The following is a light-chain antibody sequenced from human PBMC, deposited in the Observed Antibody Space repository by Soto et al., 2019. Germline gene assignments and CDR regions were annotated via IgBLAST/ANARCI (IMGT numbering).Light chain of an antibody. CDR1: TSNIGAPYD. CDR2: GDN. J-gene: IGLJ3*02. CDR3: QSYDSSRGV. Sequence: QSVLTQPPSVSGAPGQRVSISCTGSTSNIGAPYDVHWYQHLPGTAPKLLIYGDNNRPSGVPDRFSGSKSGTSASLAITRLQAEDEADYYCQSYDSSRGVFGGGTKLTVL. V-gene: IGLV1-40*01.